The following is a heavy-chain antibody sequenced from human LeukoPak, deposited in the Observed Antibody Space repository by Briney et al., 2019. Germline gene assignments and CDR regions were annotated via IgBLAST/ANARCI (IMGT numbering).Heavy chain of an antibody. CDR3: ARLNCSGGSCYSVDH. V-gene: IGHV4-31*03. Sequence: SETLSLTCTVSGVSISSGAYYWSWIRQHPGKGLEWIGYIYYTGGTYYNPSLKSRVTISVDTYKNQFSLKLSSVTAADTAVYYCARLNCSGGSCYSVDHWGQGTLVTVSS. D-gene: IGHD2-15*01. J-gene: IGHJ5*02. CDR2: IYYTGGT. CDR1: GVSISSGAYY.